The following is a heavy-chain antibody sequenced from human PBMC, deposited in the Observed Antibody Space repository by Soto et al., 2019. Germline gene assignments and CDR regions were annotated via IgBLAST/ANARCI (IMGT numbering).Heavy chain of an antibody. CDR2: INHSGST. CDR1: GGSFSGYY. V-gene: IGHV4-34*01. J-gene: IGHJ4*02. D-gene: IGHD3-10*01. CDR3: ARRGGATYYYGSGSYQKHFDY. Sequence: SETLSLTCAVYGGSFSGYYWSWIRQPPGKGLEWIGEINHSGSTNYNPSLKSRVTISVDTSKNQFSLKLSSVTAADTAVYYCARRGGATYYYGSGSYQKHFDYWGQGTLVTVSS.